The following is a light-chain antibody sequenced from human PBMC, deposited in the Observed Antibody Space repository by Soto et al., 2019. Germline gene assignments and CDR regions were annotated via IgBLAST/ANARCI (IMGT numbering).Light chain of an antibody. J-gene: IGLJ1*01. CDR2: EVT. CDR1: SSDVGGYNY. V-gene: IGLV2-14*01. CDR3: SSYTCTSHYV. Sequence: GLTQRASESCSPGQCITSSCNGTSSDVGGYNYVSWYQQHPGKAPKLMIYEVTNRPSGVSNRFSGSKSGNTASLTISGLQAEEESDYYCSSYTCTSHYVFGTGPKVTAL.